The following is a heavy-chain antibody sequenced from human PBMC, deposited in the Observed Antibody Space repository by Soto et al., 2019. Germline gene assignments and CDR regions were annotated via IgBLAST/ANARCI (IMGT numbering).Heavy chain of an antibody. CDR1: NYNFTNYA. CDR3: ARMISSAADR. J-gene: IGHJ5*02. D-gene: IGHD3-16*01. Sequence: ASVKVSCKTSNYNFTNYAITWVRQATGQGLEWVGWISTSNGNTKSAQNLQGRVTMTTDTYTATAYMDLRALRSDDTAIHYCARMISSAADRCGQGALVTVSS. CDR2: ISTSNGNT. V-gene: IGHV1-18*01.